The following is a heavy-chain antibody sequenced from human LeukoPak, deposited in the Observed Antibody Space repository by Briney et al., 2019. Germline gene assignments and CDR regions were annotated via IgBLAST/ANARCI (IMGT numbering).Heavy chain of an antibody. CDR1: ASTFSSNY. CDR3: ARGREIHGGSDTKLDDY. J-gene: IGHJ4*02. D-gene: IGHD3-10*01. CDR2: ISPRSGDT. Sequence: ASVNVTFKCSASTFSSNYYDMGRHPPGQGLEWMGCISPRSGDTSDAQKFQGRVTMTRDTSINTVDMDLSGLTSDGTAVFYCARGREIHGGSDTKLDDYWGQGTLVTVSS. V-gene: IGHV1-2*02.